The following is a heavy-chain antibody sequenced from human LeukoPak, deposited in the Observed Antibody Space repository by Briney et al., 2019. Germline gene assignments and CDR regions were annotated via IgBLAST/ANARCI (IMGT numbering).Heavy chain of an antibody. J-gene: IGHJ3*02. CDR2: IYTSGST. Sequence: SETLSLTCTVSGGSISSYYWSWIRQPAGKGLEWIGRIYTSGSTNYNPSLKSRVTMSVDTSKNQFSLKLSSVTAADTAVYYCAGSPSSSWLRRWGAFDIWGQGTMVTVSS. CDR1: GGSISSYY. CDR3: AGSPSSSWLRRWGAFDI. D-gene: IGHD6-13*01. V-gene: IGHV4-4*07.